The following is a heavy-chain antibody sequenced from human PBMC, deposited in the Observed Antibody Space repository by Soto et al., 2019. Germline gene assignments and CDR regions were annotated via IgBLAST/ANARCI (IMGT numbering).Heavy chain of an antibody. CDR1: GFTFNNYA. J-gene: IGHJ5*02. D-gene: IGHD3-3*02. Sequence: QVQLVESGGGVVQPGRSLRLSCAASGFTFNNYAMHWVRQAPGKGLEWVAFISYDGSNKYYADSVKGRFTISRDNSKNPLYLQMNNLRAEDTAVYYCARDHPGIFGVVNNWFDHWGQGTLVTVSS. CDR3: ARDHPGIFGVVNNWFDH. CDR2: ISYDGSNK. V-gene: IGHV3-30-3*01.